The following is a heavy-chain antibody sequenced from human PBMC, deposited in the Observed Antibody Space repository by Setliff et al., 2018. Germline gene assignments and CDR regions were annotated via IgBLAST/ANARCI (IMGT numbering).Heavy chain of an antibody. Sequence: GESLKISCKESRDSFTNYWIIWVRQVPGKGLAWMGMIFPADADTRYNPSFKGQVTMSLDRSITTAYLQWDSLKASDTAIYYCAQKHQRASWAFDPWGRGTLVTVSS. V-gene: IGHV5-51*01. D-gene: IGHD2-2*01. J-gene: IGHJ5*02. CDR2: IFPADADT. CDR3: AQKHQRASWAFDP. CDR1: RDSFTNYW.